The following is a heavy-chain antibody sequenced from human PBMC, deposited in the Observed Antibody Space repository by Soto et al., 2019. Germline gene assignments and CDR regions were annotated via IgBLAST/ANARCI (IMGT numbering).Heavy chain of an antibody. CDR1: GFTFGSYA. V-gene: IGHV3-23*01. Sequence: EVQLLESGGGLVQPGGSLRLSCAASGFTFGSYAMSWVRQAPGKGLEWVSAISGSGGNTYYADSVKGRFTISRDNSNNTLYLQMNSLRVEDTAVYDCAKDRGLGGGRCYNYWGQGILVTVSS. CDR2: ISGSGGNT. D-gene: IGHD2-15*01. J-gene: IGHJ4*02. CDR3: AKDRGLGGGRCYNY.